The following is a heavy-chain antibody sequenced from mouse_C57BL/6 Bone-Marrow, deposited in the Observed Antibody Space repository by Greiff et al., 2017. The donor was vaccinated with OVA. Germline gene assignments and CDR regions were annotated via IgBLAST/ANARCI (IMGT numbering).Heavy chain of an antibody. CDR1: GYAFSSSW. CDR3: ASLLLSFDY. CDR2: IYPGDGDT. D-gene: IGHD2-10*01. J-gene: IGHJ2*01. V-gene: IGHV1-82*01. Sequence: LVESGPELVKPGASVKISCKASGYAFSSSWMNWVKQRPGKGLEWIGRIYPGDGDTNYNGKFKGKATLTADKSSSTAYMQLSSLTSEDSAVYFCASLLLSFDYWGQGTTLTVSS.